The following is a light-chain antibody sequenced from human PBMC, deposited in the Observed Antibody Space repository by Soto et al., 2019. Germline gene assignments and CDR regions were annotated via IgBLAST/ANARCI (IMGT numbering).Light chain of an antibody. Sequence: QSVLTQPASVSGSPGQSITISCTGTNNDVGGYKLVSWYQQHPGKAPKLMIYEVRNRPSGVSNRFSGSRSGITASLTISGLQAEDEADYYCSSYTGSGTLVFGGGTKLTVL. CDR1: NNDVGGYKL. CDR3: SSYTGSGTLV. V-gene: IGLV2-14*02. CDR2: EVR. J-gene: IGLJ3*02.